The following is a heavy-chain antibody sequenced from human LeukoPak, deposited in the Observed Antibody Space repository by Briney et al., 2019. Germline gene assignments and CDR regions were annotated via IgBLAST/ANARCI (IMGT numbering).Heavy chain of an antibody. CDR1: GYTFTGYY. J-gene: IGHJ5*02. CDR2: INPNSGGT. D-gene: IGHD3-10*01. CDR3: AREWALVRGAVRKYNWFDP. V-gene: IGHV1-2*02. Sequence: AASVKVSCKASGYTFTGYYMHWVRQAPGQGLEWMGWINPNSGGTNYAQKFQGRVTMTRDTSISTAYMELSRLRSDDTAVYYCAREWALVRGAVRKYNWFDPWGQGTLVTVSS.